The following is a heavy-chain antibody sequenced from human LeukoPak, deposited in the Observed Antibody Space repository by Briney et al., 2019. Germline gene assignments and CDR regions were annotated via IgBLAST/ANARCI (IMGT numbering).Heavy chain of an antibody. Sequence: PGXXLRLSCAASGFTFSSYGMRWVRQAPGKGLEWVAFIRYDGSNKYYADSVKGRFTISRDNSKNTLYLQMNSLRAEDTAVYYCANAGIAVAGTIVDWGQGTLVTVSS. V-gene: IGHV3-30*02. D-gene: IGHD6-19*01. J-gene: IGHJ4*02. CDR1: GFTFSSYG. CDR3: ANAGIAVAGTIVD. CDR2: IRYDGSNK.